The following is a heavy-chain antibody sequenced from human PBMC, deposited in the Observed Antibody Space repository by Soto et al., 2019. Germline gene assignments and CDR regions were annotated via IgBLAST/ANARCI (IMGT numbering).Heavy chain of an antibody. CDR2: IIPFFGTA. J-gene: IGHJ4*02. Sequence: SVKVSCKTSGGTFSTCGISWVRQAPGQGLEWMGGIIPFFGTAEYSQKFEDRITITADESTNTVYMDLRSLTSEDTAIYYCARTAQMHASDKYYYDFWGQGALVTVSS. CDR1: GGTFSTCG. V-gene: IGHV1-69*13. D-gene: IGHD3-16*01. CDR3: ARTAQMHASDKYYYDF.